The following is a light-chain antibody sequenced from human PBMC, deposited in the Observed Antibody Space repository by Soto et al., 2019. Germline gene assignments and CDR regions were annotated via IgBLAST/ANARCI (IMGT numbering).Light chain of an antibody. CDR3: QQYYSSPLYT. J-gene: IGKJ2*01. V-gene: IGKV4-1*01. CDR1: RSLLSTSTNKNH. CDR2: WAT. Sequence: DIVMTQSPDSLAVSLGEGATINCRSSRSLLSTSTNKNHLAWYQQKPGQPPRVLIYWATTLQFGVLDRFTGEASGSAFSLTISRPQAEDVAVYCCQQYYSSPLYTFGQGTKLEIK.